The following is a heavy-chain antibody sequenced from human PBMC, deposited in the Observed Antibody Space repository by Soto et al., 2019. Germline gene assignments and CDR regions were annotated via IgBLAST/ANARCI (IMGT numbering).Heavy chain of an antibody. Sequence: QVQLVQSGAEVKEPGASVTVSCRASGDRFTDYYMHWVRQAPGQGLEWMGWINPNSGVTKYAQKFQGWVTMTRDTSIRTVYMQLSRLRFDYTAIYYCARESGGATATLDYYYFYMDVWGTGTTVTVSS. CDR2: INPNSGVT. CDR1: GDRFTDYY. V-gene: IGHV1-2*04. D-gene: IGHD5-12*01. J-gene: IGHJ6*03. CDR3: ARESGGATATLDYYYFYMDV.